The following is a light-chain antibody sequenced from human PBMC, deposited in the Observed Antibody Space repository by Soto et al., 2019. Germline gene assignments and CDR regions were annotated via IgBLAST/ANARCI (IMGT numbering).Light chain of an antibody. J-gene: IGKJ4*01. CDR2: EAS. CDR3: QQHINWPLT. V-gene: IGKV3-11*01. Sequence: EIVLTQSPDTLSLSPGERATLSCRASQSVSRDYLVWYQQKPGQAPRLLIYEASNRATGIPARFSGSGSGADFTLTISSLEPEDFALYYCQQHINWPLTFGGGTKV. CDR1: QSVSRDY.